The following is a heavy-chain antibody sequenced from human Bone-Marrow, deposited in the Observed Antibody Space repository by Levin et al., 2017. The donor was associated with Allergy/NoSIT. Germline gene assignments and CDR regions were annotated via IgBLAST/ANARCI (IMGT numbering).Heavy chain of an antibody. CDR1: GFTFSSYW. Sequence: PTGGSLRLSCAASGFTFSSYWMSWVRQAPGKGLEWVANIMQDGSEKYYVDSVKGRFTISRDNAKRSLYLQMNSLRADDTAVYYCARAGGCFSTRCDTTPGFDYWGQGTLVTVSS. D-gene: IGHD2-2*02. CDR3: ARAGGCFSTRCDTTPGFDY. V-gene: IGHV3-7*03. CDR2: IMQDGSEK. J-gene: IGHJ4*02.